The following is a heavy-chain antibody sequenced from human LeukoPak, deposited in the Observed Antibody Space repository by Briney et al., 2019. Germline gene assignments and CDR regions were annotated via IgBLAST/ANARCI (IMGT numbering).Heavy chain of an antibody. CDR1: GYTFTGYY. J-gene: IGHJ4*02. V-gene: IGHV1-2*02. D-gene: IGHD5-24*01. Sequence: GGSVKVSCKASGYTFTGYYMHWVRQAPGQGLEWMGWINSNSGGTNYAQKFQGRVTMTRDTSISTAYMELSRLRADDTAVYYCAREERWLQLRVDYWGQGTLVTVSA. CDR3: AREERWLQLRVDY. CDR2: INSNSGGT.